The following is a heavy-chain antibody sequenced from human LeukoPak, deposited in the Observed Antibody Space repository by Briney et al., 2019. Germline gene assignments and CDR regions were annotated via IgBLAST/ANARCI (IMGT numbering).Heavy chain of an antibody. CDR2: INQDGTTK. D-gene: IGHD3-10*01. V-gene: IGHV3-7*01. CDR1: GFGFSSYW. Sequence: GGSLRLSCAASGFGFSSYWMSWVRRNPGKGLEWVANINQDGTTKYYRDFAKGRFTISRDNAQNSLYLQINSLRAEDTAVYYCAREKGTMIRAMAFEMWGQGTMVTVSS. J-gene: IGHJ3*02. CDR3: AREKGTMIRAMAFEM.